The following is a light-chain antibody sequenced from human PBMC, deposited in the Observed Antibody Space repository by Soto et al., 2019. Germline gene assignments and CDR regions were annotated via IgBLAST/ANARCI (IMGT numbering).Light chain of an antibody. V-gene: IGLV2-14*03. Sequence: QSALTQPASMSGSPGXXXXISCTGTSSDVGGYNYVSWYRQHPGKAPKLMIYDVNNRPSGVSNRFSGSKSGNTASLTISGLQAEDEADYYCSSHSSSSTLVVFGGGTKLTVL. CDR2: DVN. CDR3: SSHSSSSTLVV. J-gene: IGLJ2*01. CDR1: SSDVGGYNY.